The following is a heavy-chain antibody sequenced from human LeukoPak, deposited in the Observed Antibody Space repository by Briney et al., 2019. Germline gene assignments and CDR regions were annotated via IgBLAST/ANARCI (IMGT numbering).Heavy chain of an antibody. V-gene: IGHV3-7*01. CDR3: ARDLSRFYYNWFDP. D-gene: IGHD2-15*01. CDR2: IKQDGSEK. Sequence: PGGSLRLSCAASEFTFSSYTMNWVRQAPGKGLEWVANIKQDGSEKYYVDSVKGRFTISRDNAKNSLYLQMNSLRAEDTAVYYCARDLSRFYYNWFDPWGQGTLVTVSS. CDR1: EFTFSSYT. J-gene: IGHJ5*02.